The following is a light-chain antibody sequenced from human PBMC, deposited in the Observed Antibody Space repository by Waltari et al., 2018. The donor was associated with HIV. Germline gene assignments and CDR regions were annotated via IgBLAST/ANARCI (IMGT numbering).Light chain of an antibody. Sequence: QSALTQPASVSGSPGQSITISCTGTSSDVGSYNYVSWYQPYPGKVPKRLIYEVNNRPSGVSSRFSGSKSGNTASLTISGLQAEDEADYYCRSYTDSSTVVFGGGTKVTVL. CDR2: EVN. CDR1: SSDVGSYNY. CDR3: RSYTDSSTVV. J-gene: IGLJ2*01. V-gene: IGLV2-14*01.